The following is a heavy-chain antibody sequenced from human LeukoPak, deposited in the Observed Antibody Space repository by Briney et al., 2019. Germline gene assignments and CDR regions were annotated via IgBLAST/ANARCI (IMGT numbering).Heavy chain of an antibody. J-gene: IGHJ4*02. CDR2: ISYDGSNK. Sequence: GGSLRLSCAASGFTFSSYGMHWVRQAPGKGLEWVAVISYDGSNKYYADSVKGRFTISRDNSKNTLYLQMNSLRAEDTAVYYCAKGAKYSSGWYWTGIYFDYWGQGTLVTVSS. V-gene: IGHV3-30*18. CDR3: AKGAKYSSGWYWTGIYFDY. CDR1: GFTFSSYG. D-gene: IGHD6-19*01.